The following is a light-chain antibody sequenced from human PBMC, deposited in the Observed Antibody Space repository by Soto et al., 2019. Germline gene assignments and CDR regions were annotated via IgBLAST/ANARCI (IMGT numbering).Light chain of an antibody. V-gene: IGKV1D-16*01. CDR1: QGINNW. CDR3: QHYNSYSEA. J-gene: IGKJ1*01. CDR2: AVS. Sequence: DIQMTQSPSTLSASVGDRVTITCRASQGINNWLAWYQQKPGKAPELLIYAVSYLQSGVPSRFSGSGSGTEFTLTISSLQPEDFATYYCQHYNSYSEAFGQGTKVDI.